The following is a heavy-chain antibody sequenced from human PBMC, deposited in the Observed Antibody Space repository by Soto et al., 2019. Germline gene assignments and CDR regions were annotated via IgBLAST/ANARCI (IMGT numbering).Heavy chain of an antibody. D-gene: IGHD3-22*01. CDR2: VYHSGTT. CDR3: ARLGGYYQAFDQ. V-gene: IGHV4-30-2*01. Sequence: SETLSLTCAVSGGSISSGGYSWSWIRQPPGKGLEWIGYVYHSGTTYYNPSLKSRVTISVDTSKNQFSLKLNSVTAADTAVYYCARLGGYYQAFDQWGQGSLVTVS. J-gene: IGHJ4*02. CDR1: GGSISSGGYS.